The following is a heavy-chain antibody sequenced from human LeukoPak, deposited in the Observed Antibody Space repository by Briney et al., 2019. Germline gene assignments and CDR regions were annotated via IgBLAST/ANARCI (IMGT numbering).Heavy chain of an antibody. CDR3: ARAGMETDPLDYYYYMDV. J-gene: IGHJ6*03. V-gene: IGHV6-1*01. CDR1: GDSVSSNSAA. Sequence: SQTLSLTCAISGDSVSSNSAAWNWIRQSPSRGLEWLGRTYYRSKWYNDYAVSVKSRITINPDTSKNQFSLQLNSVTPEDTAVYYCARAGMETDPLDYYYYMDVWGKGTTVTVSS. CDR2: TYYRSKWYN. D-gene: IGHD5-18*01.